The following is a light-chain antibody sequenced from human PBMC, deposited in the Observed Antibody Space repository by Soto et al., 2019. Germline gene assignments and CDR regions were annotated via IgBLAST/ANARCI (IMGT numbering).Light chain of an antibody. J-gene: IGLJ1*01. CDR3: SSYAGSSNV. CDR2: EVN. V-gene: IGLV2-8*01. CDR1: SSDVGRYNY. Sequence: QSVLTQPPSASGSPGQSVAISCTGTSSDVGRYNYVSWYQQHPGKAPKLMIYEVNKRPSGVPDRFSGSKSGNTASLTVSGLQDEDEADYYCSSYAGSSNVFGTGTKVTVL.